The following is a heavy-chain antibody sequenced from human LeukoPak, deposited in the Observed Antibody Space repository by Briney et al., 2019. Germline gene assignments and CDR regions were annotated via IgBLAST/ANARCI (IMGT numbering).Heavy chain of an antibody. CDR2: ISGDGVST. J-gene: IGHJ4*02. CDR1: GFTFSGHG. V-gene: IGHV3-43*02. CDR3: ARESGKFDY. Sequence: PGGSLRLSCAASGFTFSGHGMHWVRQAPGQGLEWVSLISGDGVSTFFTDSVKGRFSISRDNSKNSLFLEMSSLRTEDTAMYYCARESGKFDYWGQGTLVAVSS.